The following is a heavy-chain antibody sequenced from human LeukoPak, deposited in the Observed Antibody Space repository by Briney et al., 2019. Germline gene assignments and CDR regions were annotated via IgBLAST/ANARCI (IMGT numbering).Heavy chain of an antibody. CDR2: IYYSGST. Sequence: SETLSLTCTVSGGSISSYYWSWIRQPPGKGLEWVGYIYYSGSTNYNPSLKSRVTISVDTSKNQFFLKLSSVTAADTAVYYCARKRVGATAFDYWGQGTLVTVSS. D-gene: IGHD1-26*01. CDR3: ARKRVGATAFDY. J-gene: IGHJ4*02. V-gene: IGHV4-59*01. CDR1: GGSISSYY.